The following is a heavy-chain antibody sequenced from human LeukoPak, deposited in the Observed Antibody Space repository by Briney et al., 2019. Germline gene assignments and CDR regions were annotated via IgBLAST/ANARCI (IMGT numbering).Heavy chain of an antibody. Sequence: GESLKISCKGSGYIFTSYWIGWVRQMPGKGLEWMGIIYPGDSDTRYSPSFQGQVTISADKSISTAYLQWSSLKASDTAMYYCARPITIFGVVSGAFDIWGQGTMVTVSS. CDR2: IYPGDSDT. V-gene: IGHV5-51*01. CDR1: GYIFTSYW. J-gene: IGHJ3*02. D-gene: IGHD3-3*01. CDR3: ARPITIFGVVSGAFDI.